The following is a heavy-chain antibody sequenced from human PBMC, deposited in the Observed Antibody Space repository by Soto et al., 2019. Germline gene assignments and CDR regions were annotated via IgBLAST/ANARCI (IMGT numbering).Heavy chain of an antibody. CDR3: ARAKGIAAAGGHYSYMDV. CDR1: GFTVSSNY. CDR2: IYSGGST. D-gene: IGHD6-13*01. V-gene: IGHV3-53*04. Sequence: EVQLVESGGGLVQPGGSLRLSCAASGFTVSSNYMSWVRQAPGKGLEGVSVIYSGGSTYYADSVKGRFTISRHNSKNTLYLQMNSLRAEDTAVYYCARAKGIAAAGGHYSYMDVWGKGTTVTVAS. J-gene: IGHJ6*03.